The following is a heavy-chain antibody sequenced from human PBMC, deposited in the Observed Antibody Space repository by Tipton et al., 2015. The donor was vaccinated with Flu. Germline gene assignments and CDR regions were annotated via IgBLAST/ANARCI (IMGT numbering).Heavy chain of an antibody. CDR2: IYYSGST. J-gene: IGHJ4*02. CDR1: GGSISSYY. Sequence: TLSLTCTVSGGSISSYYWSWIRQPPGKGLEWIGYIYYSGSTNYNPSLKSRVTISVDTSKNQFSLKLSSVTAADTAVYYCARTPKPPYYDILTGYPYYFDYWGQGTLVTVSS. V-gene: IGHV4-59*01. D-gene: IGHD3-9*01. CDR3: ARTPKPPYYDILTGYPYYFDY.